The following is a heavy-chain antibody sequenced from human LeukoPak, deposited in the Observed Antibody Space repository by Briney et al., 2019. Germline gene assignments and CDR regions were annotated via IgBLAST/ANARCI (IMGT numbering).Heavy chain of an antibody. CDR1: GVSFNDYY. V-gene: IGHV4-34*01. D-gene: IGHD2-21*02. CDR2: INHSGYT. Sequence: PSETLSLTCAVSGVSFNDYYWSWVRQTPGKGLEWIGEINHSGYTNDSPSLKSRVALSIDTSRKQFSLNLRSVTVADTGIYYCTRMTAGHDYWGQGTLVTVSS. CDR3: TRMTAGHDY. J-gene: IGHJ4*02.